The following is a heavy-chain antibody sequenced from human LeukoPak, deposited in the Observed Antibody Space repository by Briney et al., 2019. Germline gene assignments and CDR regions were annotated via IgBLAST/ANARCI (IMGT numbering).Heavy chain of an antibody. CDR2: ISGSAGTM. Sequence: GGSLRLSCAASGFTFRSYDMTWVRQAPGKGLEWVSFISGSAGTMSYADSVKGRFTISRDNAQKSLYLQMNSLRAEDTAVYYCARDWSLDYWGPGTLVTVSS. V-gene: IGHV3-48*03. CDR3: ARDWSLDY. J-gene: IGHJ4*02. D-gene: IGHD2-8*02. CDR1: GFTFRSYD.